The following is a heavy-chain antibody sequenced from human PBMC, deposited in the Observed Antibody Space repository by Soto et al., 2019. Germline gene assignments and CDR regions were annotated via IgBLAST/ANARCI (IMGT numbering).Heavy chain of an antibody. D-gene: IGHD6-19*01. V-gene: IGHV1-2*04. Sequence: ASVKVSCKASGYTFTGYYMHWVRQAPGQGLEWMGWINPNSGGTNYAQKFQGWVTMTRDTSISTAYMELSRLRSDDTAVYYCARSGSGWYEGFDYWGQGTLVPVSS. CDR2: INPNSGGT. CDR1: GYTFTGYY. J-gene: IGHJ4*02. CDR3: ARSGSGWYEGFDY.